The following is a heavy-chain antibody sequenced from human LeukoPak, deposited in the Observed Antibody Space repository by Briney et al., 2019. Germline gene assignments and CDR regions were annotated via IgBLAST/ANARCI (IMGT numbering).Heavy chain of an antibody. V-gene: IGHV1-69*13. CDR1: GGTFSSYA. CDR2: IIPIFGTA. Sequence: ASVKVSCKASGGTFSSYAISWLRQAPGQGLEWMGGIIPIFGTANYAQKFQGRVTITADESTSTAYMELSSLRSEDTAVYYCASRPAVVPAASGDYWGQGTLVTVSS. CDR3: ASRPAVVPAASGDY. J-gene: IGHJ4*02. D-gene: IGHD2-2*01.